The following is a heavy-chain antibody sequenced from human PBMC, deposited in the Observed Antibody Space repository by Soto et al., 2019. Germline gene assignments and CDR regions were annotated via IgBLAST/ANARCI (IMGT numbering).Heavy chain of an antibody. V-gene: IGHV1-69*12. CDR2: IIPIFGTA. D-gene: IGHD6-19*01. CDR3: ARDLAGRATDTMGCRDYFLH. Sequence: VQLVQSGAEVKKPGSSVKVSCKASGGTFSSYAISWVRQAPGRGLEWMGGIIPIFGTANYAQKFQGRVTITADESTSTGYMVLSSLRSEDTAVYYCARDLAGRATDTMGCRDYFLHWGQGTLVTVSS. CDR1: GGTFSSYA. J-gene: IGHJ1*01.